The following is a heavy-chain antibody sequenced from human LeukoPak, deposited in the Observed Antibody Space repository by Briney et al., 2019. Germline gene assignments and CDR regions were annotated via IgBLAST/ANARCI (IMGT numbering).Heavy chain of an antibody. V-gene: IGHV3-23*01. CDR3: AKAEGYDILTGLDY. CDR2: IGASGGST. J-gene: IGHJ4*02. CDR1: GFTFSSYA. D-gene: IGHD3-9*01. Sequence: PGGSLRLSCATSGFTFSSYAMSWARQAPGKGLEWVSGIGASGGSTYYADSVKGRFTISRDNSKNTLYLQMNCLRTEDTAVYYCAKAEGYDILTGLDYWGQGTLVTVSS.